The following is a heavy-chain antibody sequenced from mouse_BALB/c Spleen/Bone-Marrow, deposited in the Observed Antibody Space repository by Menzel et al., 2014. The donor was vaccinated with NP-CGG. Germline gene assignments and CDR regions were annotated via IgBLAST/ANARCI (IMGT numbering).Heavy chain of an antibody. D-gene: IGHD1-1*01. CDR3: ARRTTTAYYVMDY. Sequence: EVQLQQSGPELVKPGASVKMSCTASGFSLTDSYMHWVKQRPEQGLEWIGRIDPASGNTKYYPKFKGKANITEDTSSNPAYLKISRLPNEDTAFYYCARRTTTAYYVMDYWGQGTSVTVSS. CDR1: GFSLTDSY. V-gene: IGHV14-3*02. J-gene: IGHJ4*01. CDR2: IDPASGNT.